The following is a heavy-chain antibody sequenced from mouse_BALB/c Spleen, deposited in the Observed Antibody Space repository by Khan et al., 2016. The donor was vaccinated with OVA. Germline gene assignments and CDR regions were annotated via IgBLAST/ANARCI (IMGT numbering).Heavy chain of an antibody. CDR1: GYTLTNYV. CDR2: INTNTGEP. V-gene: IGHV9-3*02. D-gene: IGHD2-3*01. Sequence: QIQLVQSGPELKKPGETVKISCKASGYTLTNYVMNWVKQAPGKGLKWMGWINTNTGEPTYAEEFKGRFAFSLETSATTAFLQISNLKNEDTATDFCARDGSYYAMDCWGQGTSVTVSS. J-gene: IGHJ4*01. CDR3: ARDGSYYAMDC.